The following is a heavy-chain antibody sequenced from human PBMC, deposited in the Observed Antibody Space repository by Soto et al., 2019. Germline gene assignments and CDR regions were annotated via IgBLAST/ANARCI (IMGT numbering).Heavy chain of an antibody. CDR1: GGTFSSYA. V-gene: IGHV1-69*06. CDR3: GRGGGYCTNGVCRRPLDAFDI. CDR2: ILPIFGTA. Sequence: SVKVSCKASGGTFSSYAISWVRQAPGQGLEWMGGILPIFGTANYAQKFQGRVTITADKSTSTAYMELSSLRFEDTAVYYCGRGGGYCTNGVCRRPLDAFDIWGQGTMVTVSS. J-gene: IGHJ3*02. D-gene: IGHD2-8*01.